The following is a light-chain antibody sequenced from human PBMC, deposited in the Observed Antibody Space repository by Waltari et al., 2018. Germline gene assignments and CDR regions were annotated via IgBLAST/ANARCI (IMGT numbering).Light chain of an antibody. CDR1: NHNVAPDR. J-gene: IGLJ1*01. CDR3: STWDDSLKSYV. Sequence: GLTQPPSVSKHLGQTATVTCTGNNHNVAPDRVAWLKQHQGHPPKLLFYRNDNRPSGISERFSAFRSGDTASLTITRLQPEDEADYYCSTWDDSLKSYVFGPGTKVTVL. CDR2: RND. V-gene: IGLV10-54*04.